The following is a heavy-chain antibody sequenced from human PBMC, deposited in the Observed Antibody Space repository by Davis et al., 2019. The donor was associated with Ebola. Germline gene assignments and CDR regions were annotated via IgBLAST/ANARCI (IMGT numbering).Heavy chain of an antibody. CDR2: ISGSGGST. CDR3: AKDRWIPPVGWFDP. CDR1: GFTFSSYA. Sequence: GESLKISCAASGFTFSSYAMSWVRQAPGKGLEWVSAISGSGGSTYYADSVKGRFTISRDNSKNTLYLQMSSLRAEDTAVYYCAKDRWIPPVGWFDPWGQGTLVTVSS. J-gene: IGHJ5*02. V-gene: IGHV3-23*01. D-gene: IGHD5-12*01.